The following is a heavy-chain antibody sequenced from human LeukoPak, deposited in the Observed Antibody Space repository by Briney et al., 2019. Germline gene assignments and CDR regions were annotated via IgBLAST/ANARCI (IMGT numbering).Heavy chain of an antibody. CDR3: ARRAGAYSHPYDY. D-gene: IGHD4/OR15-4a*01. CDR2: ISSSGSTI. V-gene: IGHV3-48*03. Sequence: GGSLRLSCAASGFTFSSYEMNWVRQAPGKGLEWVSHISSSGSTIYYADSVKGRFTISRDNAKNSLYLQMNSLRAEDTAVYYCARRAGAYSHPYDYWGQGTLVTVSS. CDR1: GFTFSSYE. J-gene: IGHJ4*02.